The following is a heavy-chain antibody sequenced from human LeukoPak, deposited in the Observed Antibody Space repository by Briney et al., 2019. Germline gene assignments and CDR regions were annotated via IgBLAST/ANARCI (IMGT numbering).Heavy chain of an antibody. Sequence: ASVKVSCKASGYTFTGYYMHWVRQAPGQGLEWMGSINPNSGRSNYAQKFQGRVTMTRDTSLSTAYMELSRLRSDDTAVYYCARGQWELLPTHPMYYFGYWGQGTLVTVSS. V-gene: IGHV1-2*02. CDR1: GYTFTGYY. J-gene: IGHJ4*02. CDR2: INPNSGRS. D-gene: IGHD1-26*01. CDR3: ARGQWELLPTHPMYYFGY.